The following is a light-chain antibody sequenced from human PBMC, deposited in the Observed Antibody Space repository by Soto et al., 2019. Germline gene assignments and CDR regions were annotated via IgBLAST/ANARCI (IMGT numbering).Light chain of an antibody. CDR1: SSDVGGYNY. Sequence: QSVLAQPGSRSGTPGQSVSFSCPGTSSDVGGYNYVSWYQQHPGKAPKLMIYDVSKRPSGVPERFSGSKSGNTASLTISALQAEDEADYYCCSYAGSYTFDYVFGTGTKV. CDR2: DVS. V-gene: IGLV2-11*01. J-gene: IGLJ1*01. CDR3: CSYAGSYTFDYV.